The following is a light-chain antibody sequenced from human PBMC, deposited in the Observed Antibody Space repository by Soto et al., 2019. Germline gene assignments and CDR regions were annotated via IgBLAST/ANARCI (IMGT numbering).Light chain of an antibody. Sequence: QSALTQPASLSGSPGRSITISCTGTISDVGSYNYVSWYQQHPGKAPRLMIYASSNRPSGVSHRFSGSRSGNTASLTISGLQAEDEADYFCSSYTSGSTIYVFGSGTKVTVL. J-gene: IGLJ1*01. CDR2: ASS. CDR1: ISDVGSYNY. CDR3: SSYTSGSTIYV. V-gene: IGLV2-14*01.